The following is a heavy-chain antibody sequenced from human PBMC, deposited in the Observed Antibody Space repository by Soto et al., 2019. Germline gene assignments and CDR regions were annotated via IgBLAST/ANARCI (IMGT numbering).Heavy chain of an antibody. J-gene: IGHJ5*02. CDR3: ARADVGATAVYA. Sequence: PSETLSLTCTVSGGSISSGGYYWSWIRQHPGKGLEWIGYIYYSGSTYYNPSLKSRVTISVDTSKNQFSLKLSSVTAADTAVYYCARADVGATAVYAWGQRTLVTVSS. D-gene: IGHD1-26*01. CDR2: IYYSGST. V-gene: IGHV4-31*03. CDR1: GGSISSGGYY.